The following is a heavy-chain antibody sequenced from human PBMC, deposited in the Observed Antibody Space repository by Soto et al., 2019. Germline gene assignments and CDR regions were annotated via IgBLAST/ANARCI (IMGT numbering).Heavy chain of an antibody. V-gene: IGHV3-48*01. CDR1: GFILSDCA. Sequence: QPGGSLRLSCATSGFILSDCAMNWVRQAPGKGPEWVSYISSSSSVIDYADSVKGRFTVSRDNARNSLYLQMNSLRAEDTAVYYCARDLSWGSNWYYCMDVWGKGTTVTVSS. J-gene: IGHJ6*03. D-gene: IGHD7-27*01. CDR2: ISSSSSVI. CDR3: ARDLSWGSNWYYCMDV.